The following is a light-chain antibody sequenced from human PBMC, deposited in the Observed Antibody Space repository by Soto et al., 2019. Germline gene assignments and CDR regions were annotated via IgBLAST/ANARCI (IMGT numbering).Light chain of an antibody. Sequence: DIQMTQSSSSLSSSVGDTVSITCQASHDIINYLNWFQKKPGEAPKLLIFDAFKLETGVPSRFSGSGYGTDFTLTISSMKNEDIATYYCQQYDNLPITFGQGTRLEI. CDR2: DAF. V-gene: IGKV1-33*01. J-gene: IGKJ5*01. CDR1: HDIINY. CDR3: QQYDNLPIT.